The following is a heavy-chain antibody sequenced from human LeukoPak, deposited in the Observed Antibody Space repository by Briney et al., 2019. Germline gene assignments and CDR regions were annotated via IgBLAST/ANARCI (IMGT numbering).Heavy chain of an antibody. CDR3: ARSNYYGSGSYYKYHFDY. D-gene: IGHD3-10*01. CDR1: GGTFSSYA. Sequence: GASVKVSCKASGGTFSSYAISWVRQAPGQGLEWMGGIIPIFGTANYAQKFQGRVTITADKSTSTAYMELSSLRSEDTAVYYCARSNYYGSGSYYKYHFDYWGQGTLVTVSS. CDR2: IIPIFGTA. V-gene: IGHV1-69*06. J-gene: IGHJ4*02.